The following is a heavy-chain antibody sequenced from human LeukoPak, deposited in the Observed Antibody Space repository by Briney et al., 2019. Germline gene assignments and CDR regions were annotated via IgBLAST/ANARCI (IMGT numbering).Heavy chain of an antibody. J-gene: IGHJ4*02. CDR3: TSAPNLYYYYW. CDR1: GDFINSGNYY. Sequence: PSETLSLICTVSGDFINSGNYYWGWIRQPPGKALEWIGNIHYSESTNYNPSLKSRVTISVDMSKNQFSLRLSSVTAADTAVYYCTSAPNLYYYYWWGQGNLVTVFS. CDR2: IHYSEST. V-gene: IGHV4-61*01. D-gene: IGHD2-8*01.